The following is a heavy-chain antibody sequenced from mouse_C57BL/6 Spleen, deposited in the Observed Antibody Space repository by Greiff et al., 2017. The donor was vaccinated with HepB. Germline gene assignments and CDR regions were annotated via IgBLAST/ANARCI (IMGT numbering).Heavy chain of an antibody. V-gene: IGHV1-9*01. J-gene: IGHJ4*01. CDR3: ARRDYGSSYDYAMDY. CDR1: GYTFTGYW. CDR2: ILPGSGST. D-gene: IGHD1-1*01. Sequence: QVQLQQSGAELMKPGASVKLSCKATGYTFTGYWIEWVKQRPGHGLEWIGEILPGSGSTNYNEKFKSKATLTVDKSSSTAYMQLSSLTSEDSAVYYCARRDYGSSYDYAMDYWGQGTSVTVSS.